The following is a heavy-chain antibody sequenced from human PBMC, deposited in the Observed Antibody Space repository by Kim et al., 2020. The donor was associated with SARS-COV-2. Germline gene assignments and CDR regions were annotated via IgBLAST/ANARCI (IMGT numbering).Heavy chain of an antibody. V-gene: IGHV5-51*01. Sequence: GESLKISCKASGYSFTTYWIAWVRQMPGKGLEWMGVIYPADSDTRYSPSFQGEVTISVDKSTTTAHLQWSSLKASDSAIYYCARHQGASAHYYNSSDMDVWGQGATVPVS. CDR2: IYPADSDT. J-gene: IGHJ6*02. CDR1: GYSFTTYW. CDR3: ARHQGASAHYYNSSDMDV. D-gene: IGHD6-13*01.